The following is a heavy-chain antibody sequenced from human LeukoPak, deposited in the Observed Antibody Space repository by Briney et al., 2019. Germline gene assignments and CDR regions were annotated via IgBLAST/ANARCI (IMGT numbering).Heavy chain of an antibody. CDR3: ARVFLGYYDDSSGIYYFDY. D-gene: IGHD3-22*01. CDR1: GGTFSSYA. CDR2: IIPIFGTA. J-gene: IGHJ4*02. Sequence: ASVKVSCKASGGTFSSYAISWVRQAPGQGLEWMGRIIPIFGTANYAQKFQGRVTITTHESTSTAYMELSSLRSEDTAVYYCARVFLGYYDDSSGIYYFDYWGQGTLVTVSS. V-gene: IGHV1-69*05.